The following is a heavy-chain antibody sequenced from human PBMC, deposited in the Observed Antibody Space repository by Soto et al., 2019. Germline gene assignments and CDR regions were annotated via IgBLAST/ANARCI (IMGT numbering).Heavy chain of an antibody. J-gene: IGHJ4*02. V-gene: IGHV3-15*01. Sequence: GGSLRLSCAASGFTFSSYAMSWVRQAPGKGLEWVGRIKSKTDGGKTDYAAPVKGRFTISRDDSKNTLYLQMNSLTTEDTAVYYCTTAQPVYSYDNSGYSLGGQGPLVTVSS. CDR1: GFTFSSYA. D-gene: IGHD3-22*01. CDR3: TTAQPVYSYDNSGYSL. CDR2: IKSKTDGGKT.